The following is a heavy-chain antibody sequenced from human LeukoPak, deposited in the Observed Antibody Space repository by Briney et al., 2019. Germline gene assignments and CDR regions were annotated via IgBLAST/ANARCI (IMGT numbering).Heavy chain of an antibody. J-gene: IGHJ5*02. CDR1: GYTFTSYG. CDR2: ISAYNGNT. Sequence: ASVKVSCKASGYTFTSYGISWVRQAPGQGLEWMGWISAYNGNTNYAQKLQGRVTMTTDTSTSTAYMELRSLRSEDTAVYYCARAQYCSGGSCRNWFDPWGQGTLVTVSS. CDR3: ARAQYCSGGSCRNWFDP. V-gene: IGHV1-18*01. D-gene: IGHD2-15*01.